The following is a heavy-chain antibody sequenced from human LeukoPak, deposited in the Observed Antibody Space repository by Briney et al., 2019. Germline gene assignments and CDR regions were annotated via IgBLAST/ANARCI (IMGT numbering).Heavy chain of an antibody. J-gene: IGHJ4*02. Sequence: GGSLRLSCAASGFTFSNYAMTWVRQTPEKGLEWVSAMSGDGVYTYYTDSVRGRFTSFRDNSKNTLFLQMNSLRAEDTAIYFCAKNYANFRPFYDYWGQGIRVILSS. CDR3: AKNYANFRPFYDY. CDR2: MSGDGVYT. CDR1: GFTFSNYA. V-gene: IGHV3-23*01. D-gene: IGHD3-9*01.